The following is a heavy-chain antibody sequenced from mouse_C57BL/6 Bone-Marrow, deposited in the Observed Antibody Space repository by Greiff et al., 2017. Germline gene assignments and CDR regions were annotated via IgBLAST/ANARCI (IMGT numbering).Heavy chain of an antibody. CDR3: ARSGTTVVATDWYFDV. D-gene: IGHD1-1*01. CDR2: IDPANGNT. CDR1: GFNIKNTY. J-gene: IGHJ1*03. V-gene: IGHV14-3*01. Sequence: EVQLQESVAELVRPGASVKLSCTASGFNIKNTYMHWVKQRPDQGLEWIGRIDPANGNTKYARRFQGKATITADTSSNTAYLQLISLTSEDTAIYYCARSGTTVVATDWYFDVWGTGTTVTVSS.